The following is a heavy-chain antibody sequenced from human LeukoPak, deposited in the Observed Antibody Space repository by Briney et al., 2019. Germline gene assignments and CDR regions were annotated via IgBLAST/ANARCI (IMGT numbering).Heavy chain of an antibody. CDR1: GVSLSSVI. CDR2: ITYDSANK. V-gene: IGHV3-23*01. D-gene: IGHD2-21*02. Sequence: GGSLRLSSTTPGVSLSSVILSWGCESPQTGRERGSTITYDSANKWHADSVKGRFTISRDNSKNTLYLQMHSLGADDSALYCCTKRKPTGSVTVDEYWGQGALVTVSS. J-gene: IGHJ4*02. CDR3: TKRKPTGSVTVDEY.